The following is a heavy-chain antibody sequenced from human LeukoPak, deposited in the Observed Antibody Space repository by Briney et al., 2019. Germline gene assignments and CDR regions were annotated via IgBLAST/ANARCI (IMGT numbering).Heavy chain of an antibody. Sequence: GGSLRLSCLTSGFTFSTNAMSWVRQAPGKGLEWVSAISGSGGSTYYADSVKGRFTISRDNSKNTLYLQMNSLRAEDTAVYYCAKATDYYDSSGYYPFDYWGQGTLVTVSS. CDR2: ISGSGGST. CDR1: GFTFSTNA. CDR3: AKATDYYDSSGYYPFDY. D-gene: IGHD3-22*01. J-gene: IGHJ4*02. V-gene: IGHV3-23*01.